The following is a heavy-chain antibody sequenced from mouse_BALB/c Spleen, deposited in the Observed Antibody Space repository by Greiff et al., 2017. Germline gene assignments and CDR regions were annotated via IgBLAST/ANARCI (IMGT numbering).Heavy chain of an antibody. CDR1: GYTFTSYW. V-gene: IGHV1S81*02. J-gene: IGHJ1*01. CDR3: ARSAHGGYFDV. CDR2: INPSNGRT. Sequence: QVQLQQPGAELVKPGASVKLSCKASGYTFTSYWMHWVKQRPGQGLEWIGEINPSNGRTNYNEKFKSKATLTVDKSSSTAYMQLSSLTSEDSAVYYCARSAHGGYFDVWGAGTTVTVSS. D-gene: IGHD6-1*01.